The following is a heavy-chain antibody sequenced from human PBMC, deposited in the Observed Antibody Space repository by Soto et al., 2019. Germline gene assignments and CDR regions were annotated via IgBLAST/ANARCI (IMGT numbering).Heavy chain of an antibody. CDR3: ARTSYASGTYYYDY. J-gene: IGHJ4*02. Sequence: EVQLVQSGGGLVQPGGSLRLSCAASGFTLSDHYMDWVRQAPGKGLEWVGRTRNKANSYTTEYAAPVTGRFTISRDDSENPLYLQMYSLETEDTAVYYCARTSYASGTYYYDYWGQGTLVTVSS. V-gene: IGHV3-72*01. D-gene: IGHD3-16*01. CDR1: GFTLSDHY. CDR2: TRNKANSYTT.